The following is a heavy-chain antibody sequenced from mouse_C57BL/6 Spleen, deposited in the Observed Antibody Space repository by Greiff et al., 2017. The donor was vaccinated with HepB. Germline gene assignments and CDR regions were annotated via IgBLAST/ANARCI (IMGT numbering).Heavy chain of an antibody. CDR3: ARQHSNGYFDV. Sequence: EVKLMESGGGLVKPGGSLKLSCAASGFTFSSYTMSWVRQTPEKRLEWVATISGGGGNTYYPDSVKGRFTISRDNAKNTLYLQMSSLRSEDTALYYCARQHSNGYFDVWGTGTTVTVSS. CDR2: ISGGGGNT. D-gene: IGHD2-5*01. V-gene: IGHV5-9*01. J-gene: IGHJ1*03. CDR1: GFTFSSYT.